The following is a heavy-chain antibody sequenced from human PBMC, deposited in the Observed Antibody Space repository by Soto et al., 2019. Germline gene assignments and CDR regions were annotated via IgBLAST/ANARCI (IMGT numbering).Heavy chain of an antibody. D-gene: IGHD3-3*01. J-gene: IGHJ6*03. CDR3: ARGGAYDFWSGYGYYYYYMDV. CDR1: GGSISSYY. Sequence: PSETLSLTCTVSGGSISSYYWSWIRQPPGKGLEWIGYIYYSGSTNYNPSLKSRVTISVDTSKNQFSLKLSSVTAADTAVYYCARGGAYDFWSGYGYYYYYMDVWGKGTTVTVSS. CDR2: IYYSGST. V-gene: IGHV4-59*01.